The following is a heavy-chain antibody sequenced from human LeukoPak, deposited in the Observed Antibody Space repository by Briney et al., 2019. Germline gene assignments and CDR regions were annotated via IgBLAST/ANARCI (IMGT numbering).Heavy chain of an antibody. V-gene: IGHV3-53*01. CDR3: ARGSSGLYYYHYMDV. Sequence: GGSLRLSCAASGFTVSSNYMSWVRQAPGKGLEWVSVIYSGGSTYYADSVKGRFTISRDNSKNTLYLQMNSLRAEDTAVYYCARGSSGLYYYHYMDVWGKGTTVTVSS. D-gene: IGHD6-19*01. CDR1: GFTVSSNY. J-gene: IGHJ6*03. CDR2: IYSGGST.